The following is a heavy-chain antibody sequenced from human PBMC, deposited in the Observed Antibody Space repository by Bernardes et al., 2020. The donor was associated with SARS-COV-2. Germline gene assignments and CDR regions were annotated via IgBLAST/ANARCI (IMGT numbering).Heavy chain of an antibody. D-gene: IGHD3-3*01. CDR3: ARGSGNYYFDY. V-gene: IGHV3-74*01. CDR1: GFTFNSYF. Sequence: WGSLRLSRVVSGFTFNSYFIHWVRQAPEKGLVWVSRVSGDGSGTNYADSVRGRFTISRDNARNTVYLQMDSLRVDDAAVYYCARGSGNYYFDYWGQGTLVTVSS. CDR2: VSGDGSGT. J-gene: IGHJ4*02.